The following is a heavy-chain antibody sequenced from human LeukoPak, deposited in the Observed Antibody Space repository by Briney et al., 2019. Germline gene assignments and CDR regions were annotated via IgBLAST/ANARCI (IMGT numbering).Heavy chain of an antibody. CDR1: GYTFTCYY. Sequence: ASVKVSCKASGYTFTCYYMHWVRQAPGQGLEWMGWINPNSGGTNYAQKFQGRVTMTRDTSISTAYMELSRLRSDDTAVYYCARDQYYGSGSSDLWGQGTLVTVSS. D-gene: IGHD3-10*01. J-gene: IGHJ5*02. CDR3: ARDQYYGSGSSDL. V-gene: IGHV1-2*02. CDR2: INPNSGGT.